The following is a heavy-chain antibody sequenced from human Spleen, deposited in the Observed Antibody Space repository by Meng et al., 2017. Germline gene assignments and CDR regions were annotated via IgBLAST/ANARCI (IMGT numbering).Heavy chain of an antibody. V-gene: IGHV2-5*01. Sequence: QLILTESCATLVEPTPTLTLTCTFSGFSLFTNGVGVGWIRQPPGKAPEWLALIYWNDDGRYSPSLKSRLTITKDISRNQVVLTMTNMDPVDTATYYCVHSEVTTYYFDYWGQGILVTVSS. CDR2: IYWNDDG. D-gene: IGHD4-17*01. CDR1: GFSLFTNGVG. J-gene: IGHJ4*02. CDR3: VHSEVTTYYFDY.